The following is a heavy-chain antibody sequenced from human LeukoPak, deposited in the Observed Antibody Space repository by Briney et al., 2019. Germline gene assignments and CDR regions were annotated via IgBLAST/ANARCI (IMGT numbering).Heavy chain of an antibody. Sequence: SETLSLTCTVSGGSISSYYWSWIRQPPGKGLEWIGYIYYSGSTNYNPSLKSRVTISVDTSKNQFSLKLSSVTAADTAVYYCARGDAAMTPGYYYYMDVWGKGTTVTVSS. J-gene: IGHJ6*03. V-gene: IGHV4-59*01. CDR2: IYYSGST. CDR1: GGSISSYY. D-gene: IGHD2-2*01. CDR3: ARGDAAMTPGYYYYMDV.